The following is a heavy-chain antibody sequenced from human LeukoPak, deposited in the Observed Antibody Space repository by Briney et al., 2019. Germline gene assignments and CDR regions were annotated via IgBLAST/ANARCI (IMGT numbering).Heavy chain of an antibody. CDR3: AKDRRPNIASRTFDY. Sequence: GGSLRLSCAASGFTFSSYDMHWVRQAPGKGLEWVALILYDGSNKNYADSVNGRSTISRDNSKNTVYLQMNSLRAEDTAVYYCAKDRRPNIASRTFDYWGQGTLVTVSS. D-gene: IGHD6-6*01. J-gene: IGHJ4*02. CDR1: GFTFSSYD. V-gene: IGHV3-30*18. CDR2: ILYDGSNK.